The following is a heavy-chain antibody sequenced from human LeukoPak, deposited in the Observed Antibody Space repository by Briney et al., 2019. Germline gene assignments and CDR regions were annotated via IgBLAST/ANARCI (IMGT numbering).Heavy chain of an antibody. V-gene: IGHV4-59*01. D-gene: IGHD5-18*01. J-gene: IGHJ4*02. CDR3: ARAGYSYGRPGYFDY. Sequence: LETLSLTCTVSGGSISSYYWSWIRQPPGKGLEWIGYIYYSGSTNYNPSLKSRVTISVDTSKHQFSLKLSSVTAADTAVYYCARAGYSYGRPGYFDYWGQGTLVTVSS. CDR2: IYYSGST. CDR1: GGSISSYY.